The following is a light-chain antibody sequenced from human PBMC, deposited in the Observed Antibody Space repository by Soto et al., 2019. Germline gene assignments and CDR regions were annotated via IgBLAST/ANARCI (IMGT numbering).Light chain of an antibody. CDR2: EVT. CDR1: SGDIGSYTY. Sequence: QSVLTQPASVSGSPGQPITISCTGTSGDIGSYTYVSWYQQYPGKAPKLLISEVTNRPSGVSNRFSGSKSGNTASLTISGLQAEDEAHYYCSSYTTNSPPVVFGGGTKVTVL. J-gene: IGLJ2*01. CDR3: SSYTTNSPPVV. V-gene: IGLV2-14*01.